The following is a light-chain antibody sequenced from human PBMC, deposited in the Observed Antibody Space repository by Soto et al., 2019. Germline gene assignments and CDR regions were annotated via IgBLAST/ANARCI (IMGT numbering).Light chain of an antibody. CDR3: GTWDSSLSDNWV. V-gene: IGLV1-51*01. J-gene: IGLJ3*02. CDR1: SSNVGNNY. Sequence: QAVVTQPPSVSAAPGQKVTISCSGTSSNVGNNYVSWYQQLPGTAPKLLIFDNNKRASGIPDRFSGSKSGTSATLGITGLQTGDEADYYCGTWDSSLSDNWVFGGGTQLTVL. CDR2: DNN.